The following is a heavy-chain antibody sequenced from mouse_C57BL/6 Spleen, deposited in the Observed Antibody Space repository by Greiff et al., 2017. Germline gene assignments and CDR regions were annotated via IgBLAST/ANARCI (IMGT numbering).Heavy chain of an antibody. CDR1: GYTFTSYW. V-gene: IGHV1-55*01. CDR3: ARVRYEYDADGFDY. Sequence: QVQLQQPGAELVKPGASVKMSCKASGYTFTSYWITWVKQRPGQGLEWIGDIYPGSGSTNYNEKFKSKATLTVDTSSSTAYMQLSSLTSEDSAVYYCARVRYEYDADGFDYWGQGTTLTVSS. J-gene: IGHJ2*01. D-gene: IGHD2-4*01. CDR2: IYPGSGST.